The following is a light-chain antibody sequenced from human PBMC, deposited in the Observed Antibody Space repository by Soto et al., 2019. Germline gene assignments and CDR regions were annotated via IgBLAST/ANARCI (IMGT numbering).Light chain of an antibody. V-gene: IGKV1-5*03. J-gene: IGKJ1*01. CDR2: KAS. CDR3: QQYNSYPWT. Sequence: DIHMTQSPSTLSSSLGDRVTITFRASQSISSWLAWYQQKPGKAPKLLIYKASNLESGVPSRFSGSGSGTEFTLTISSLQPDDLATYYCQQYNSYPWTFGQGTKVDI. CDR1: QSISSW.